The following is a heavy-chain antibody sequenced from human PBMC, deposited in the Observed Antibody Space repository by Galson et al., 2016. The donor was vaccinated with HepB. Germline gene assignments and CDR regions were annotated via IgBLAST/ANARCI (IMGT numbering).Heavy chain of an antibody. V-gene: IGHV5-51*01. D-gene: IGHD2-8*02. J-gene: IGHJ4*02. CDR2: IYPGDSDT. Sequence: QSGAEVKKPGESLKISCQGSGYRGSKFWIAWVRQTPGNGLEWMGIIYPGDSDTRYNPSFVGQVTISADKSNNTAYLQWSRLKASDTAVYYCAAARPPGLVLVYWGLGTRVTVCS. CDR1: GYRGSKFW. CDR3: AAARPPGLVLVY.